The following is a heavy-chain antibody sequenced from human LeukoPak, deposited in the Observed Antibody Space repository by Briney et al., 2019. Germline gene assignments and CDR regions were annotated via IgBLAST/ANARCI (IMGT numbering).Heavy chain of an antibody. J-gene: IGHJ4*02. CDR3: ARDGPLHTSHCPDY. Sequence: GGSLRLSCEASGFTFKNYAMSWVRQAPGKGLEWVSGLSGSGAATFYADSVKGRFTISRDNSKNTLYLQMNSLRVEDTAVYYCARDGPLHTSHCPDYWGQGTLVTVSS. V-gene: IGHV3-23*01. D-gene: IGHD2-2*01. CDR2: LSGSGAAT. CDR1: GFTFKNYA.